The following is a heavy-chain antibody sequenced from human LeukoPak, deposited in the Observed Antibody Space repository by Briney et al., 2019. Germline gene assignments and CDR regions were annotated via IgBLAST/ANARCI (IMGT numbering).Heavy chain of an antibody. CDR1: GGSIISESYY. Sequence: SETLSLTCSVSGGSIISESYYWGWIRQSPGKGLEWIGNAFYSGRAYCNPSLKSRVTISVDTSKSQFSLKVTSAIAADTAVYYCASSFGAATGSLAYWGQGILVTVSS. D-gene: IGHD3-16*01. CDR3: ASSFGAATGSLAY. J-gene: IGHJ4*02. V-gene: IGHV4-39*01. CDR2: AFYSGRA.